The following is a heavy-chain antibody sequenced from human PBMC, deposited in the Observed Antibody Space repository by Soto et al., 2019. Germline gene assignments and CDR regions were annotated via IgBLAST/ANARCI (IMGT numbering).Heavy chain of an antibody. Sequence: QLQLQESGPGLVKPSQTLSLTCAVSGGSISSGGYSWSWIRQPPGKGLEWIGYIYHSGSTYYNPSLKSGVTISVDRSKNQFSLKLSSVTAADTAVYYCARVPDRWGQGTLVTVSS. J-gene: IGHJ5*02. CDR2: IYHSGST. CDR1: GGSISSGGYS. V-gene: IGHV4-30-2*01. CDR3: ARVPDR. D-gene: IGHD2-2*01.